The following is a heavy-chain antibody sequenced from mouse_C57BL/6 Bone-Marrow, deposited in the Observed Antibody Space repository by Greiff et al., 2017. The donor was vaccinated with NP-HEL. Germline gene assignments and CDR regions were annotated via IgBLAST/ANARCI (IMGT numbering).Heavy chain of an antibody. CDR1: GFTFSSYG. J-gene: IGHJ1*03. CDR3: ARQDSYHGYFDV. CDR2: ISSGGSYT. D-gene: IGHD2-12*01. V-gene: IGHV5-6*02. Sequence: EVMLVESGGDLVKPGGSLKLSCAASGFTFSSYGMSWVRQTPDKRLEWVATISSGGSYTYYPDSVKGRFTISRDNAKNTLYLQMSSLKSEDTAMYYCARQDSYHGYFDVWGTGATVTVSS.